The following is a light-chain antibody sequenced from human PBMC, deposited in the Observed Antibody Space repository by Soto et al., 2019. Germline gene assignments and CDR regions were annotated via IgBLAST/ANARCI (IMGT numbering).Light chain of an antibody. CDR3: QQYNSYGT. J-gene: IGKJ1*01. V-gene: IGKV1-5*03. CDR1: QSISTW. Sequence: DIQMTQSPSTLSASVGERVTITSRASQSISTWLAWYQQKPGKAPKLLIHKASSLESGVPSRFSGSGSGTEFTLTISSLQPDDFATYYCQQYNSYGTFGQGTRVEIK. CDR2: KAS.